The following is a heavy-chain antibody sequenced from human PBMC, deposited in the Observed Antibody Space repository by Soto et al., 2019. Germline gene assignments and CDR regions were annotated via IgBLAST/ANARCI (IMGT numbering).Heavy chain of an antibody. J-gene: IGHJ4*02. V-gene: IGHV4-59*01. CDR3: ARGGAPRLGDRYNYLLGY. Sequence: SETLSLTCTVCGGSIRSYYWSWIRQPPGKGLEWIGYIYYSGSTNYNPSLKSRVTISVDTSKNQFSLKLSSVTAADTAVYYCARGGAPRLGDRYNYLLGYWGQGTLVTVS. D-gene: IGHD5-12*01. CDR1: GGSIRSYY. CDR2: IYYSGST.